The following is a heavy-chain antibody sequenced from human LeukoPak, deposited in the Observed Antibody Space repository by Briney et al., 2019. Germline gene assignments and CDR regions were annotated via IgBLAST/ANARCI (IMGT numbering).Heavy chain of an antibody. CDR2: ISGSGGST. Sequence: PGGSLRLSCAASGFTFSSYAMSWVRQAPGKGLEWVSAISGSGGSTYYADSVKGRFTIYRDNSKNTLYLQMNSLRAEDTAVYYCAKLGCSRTSCYPLLWFGELLTYFDYWGQGTLVTVSS. CDR3: AKLGCSRTSCYPLLWFGELLTYFDY. D-gene: IGHD3-10*01. J-gene: IGHJ4*02. CDR1: GFTFSSYA. V-gene: IGHV3-23*01.